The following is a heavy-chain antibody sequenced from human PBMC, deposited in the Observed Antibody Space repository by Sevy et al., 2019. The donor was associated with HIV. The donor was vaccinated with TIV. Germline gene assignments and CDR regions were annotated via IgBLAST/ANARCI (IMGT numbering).Heavy chain of an antibody. D-gene: IGHD3-22*01. V-gene: IGHV3-23*01. Sequence: GGSLRLSCAASGFTFSSYAMNWVRQAPGKGLEWISAIGGSGGSTYYADSVKGRFTISRDNSKNTLYLQMNSLRAEDTAVYYCAKDLVIVVGDAFDIWGQGTMVTVSS. CDR2: IGGSGGST. CDR3: AKDLVIVVGDAFDI. CDR1: GFTFSSYA. J-gene: IGHJ3*02.